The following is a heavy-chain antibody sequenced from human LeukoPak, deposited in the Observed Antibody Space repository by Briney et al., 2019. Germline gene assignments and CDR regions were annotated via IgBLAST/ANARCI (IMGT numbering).Heavy chain of an antibody. Sequence: GGSLRLSCAASGFTFDDYAMHWVRQAPGKGLEWVSGISWNSGSIGYADSVKGRFTISRDNAKNSLYLQMNSLRAEGTALYYCAKALTVTTINWYFDLWGRGTLVTVSS. J-gene: IGHJ2*01. CDR2: ISWNSGSI. CDR3: AKALTVTTINWYFDL. CDR1: GFTFDDYA. D-gene: IGHD4-17*01. V-gene: IGHV3-9*01.